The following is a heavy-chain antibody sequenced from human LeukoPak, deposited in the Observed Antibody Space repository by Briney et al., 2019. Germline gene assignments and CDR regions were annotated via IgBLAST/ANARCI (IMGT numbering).Heavy chain of an antibody. D-gene: IGHD4-11*01. CDR2: INAGKGNT. J-gene: IGHJ1*01. CDR3: ARERLQGYFQH. V-gene: IGHV1-3*01. Sequence: GASVKVSCKASGYTFTSYARHWVRQAPGQRLEWMGWINAGKGNTKYSQKFQGRVTITRDTSASTAYMALSSLRSEDKAVYYCARERLQGYFQHWGQGTLVTVSS. CDR1: GYTFTSYA.